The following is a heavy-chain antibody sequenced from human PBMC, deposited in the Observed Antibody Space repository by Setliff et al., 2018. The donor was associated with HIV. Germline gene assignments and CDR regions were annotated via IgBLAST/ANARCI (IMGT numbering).Heavy chain of an antibody. CDR1: GGSFSGYY. CDR3: VRDKLGGRYGSGSYYWFDP. J-gene: IGHJ5*02. CDR2: IYSSGGT. V-gene: IGHV4-4*07. Sequence: ASETLSLTCAVYGGSFSGYYWSWIRQPAGKGLEWIGRIYSSGGTNYNPSLKSRVTMSVDTSKNQFSLKMTSVTAADTAVFYCVRDKLGGRYGSGSYYWFDPWGQGTLVTVSS. D-gene: IGHD3-10*01.